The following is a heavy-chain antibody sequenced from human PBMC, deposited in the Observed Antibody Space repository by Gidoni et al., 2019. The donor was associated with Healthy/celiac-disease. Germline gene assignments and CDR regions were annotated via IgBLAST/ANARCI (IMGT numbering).Heavy chain of an antibody. D-gene: IGHD2-2*01. Sequence: QVQLVQSGAEVKKPGASVKVSCKASGYTFTSSDINWVRQATGQGLEWMGWMNPNSGNTGYAQKFQGRVTMTRNTSISTAYMALSSLRSEDTAVYYCARGILGWVTSPYYYGMDVWGQGTTVTVSS. CDR1: GYTFTSSD. J-gene: IGHJ6*02. CDR2: MNPNSGNT. V-gene: IGHV1-8*01. CDR3: ARGILGWVTSPYYYGMDV.